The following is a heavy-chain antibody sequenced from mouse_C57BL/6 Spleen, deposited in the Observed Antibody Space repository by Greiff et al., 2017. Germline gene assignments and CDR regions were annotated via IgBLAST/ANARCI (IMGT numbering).Heavy chain of an antibody. CDR2: IDPSDSYT. Sequence: QVQLQQSGAELVKPGASVKLSCKASGYTFTSYWMQWVKQRPGQGLEWIGEIDPSDSYTNYNQKFKGKATLTVDTSSSTAYMQLSSLTSEDSAVYYCAREAITTVVAKNYFDYWGQGTTLTVSS. CDR3: AREAITTVVAKNYFDY. V-gene: IGHV1-50*01. D-gene: IGHD1-1*01. J-gene: IGHJ2*01. CDR1: GYTFTSYW.